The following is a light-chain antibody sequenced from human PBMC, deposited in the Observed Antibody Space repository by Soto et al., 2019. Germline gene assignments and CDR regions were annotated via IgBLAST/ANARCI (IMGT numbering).Light chain of an antibody. CDR2: GAT. CDR1: QAIQNS. CDR3: QKYDRAPRT. J-gene: IGKJ1*01. Sequence: DIQMTQSPSSLSASVGDRVTITCRASQAIQNSLAWYQQRPGRVPQFLIYGATTLQSGVPSRFSGSGSGTDFTLTISSLQTEDVATYYCQKYDRAPRTFGQGTKVDIK. V-gene: IGKV1-27*01.